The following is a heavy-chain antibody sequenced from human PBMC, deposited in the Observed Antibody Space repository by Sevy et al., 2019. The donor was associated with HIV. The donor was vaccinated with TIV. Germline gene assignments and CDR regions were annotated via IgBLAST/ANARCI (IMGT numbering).Heavy chain of an antibody. D-gene: IGHD1-26*01. CDR1: GFTFSSYG. CDR2: ISYDGSNK. V-gene: IGHV3-30*18. J-gene: IGHJ4*02. CDR3: AKPLRGSYYIYYFDY. Sequence: GGSLRLSCAASGFTFSSYGMHWVRQAPGKGLEWVAVISYDGSNKYYADSVKGRFTISRDNSKNTLYLQMNSLRAEDTAVYYCAKPLRGSYYIYYFDYWGQGTLVTVSS.